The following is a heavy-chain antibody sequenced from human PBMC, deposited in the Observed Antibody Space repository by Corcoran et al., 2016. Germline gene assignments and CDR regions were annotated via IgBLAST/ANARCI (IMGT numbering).Heavy chain of an antibody. CDR3: ARDLRVRGVTRMDV. CDR2: INPNSGGT. V-gene: IGHV1-2*02. D-gene: IGHD3-10*01. J-gene: IGHJ6*02. Sequence: QVQLVQSGAEVKKPGASVKVSCKASGYTFTGYYMHWVRQAPGQGLEWMGWINPNSGGTIFAQKFQARFTMTRDTSISTAYMELSRLRSDDKAVYSCARDLRVRGVTRMDVWGQGTTVTVSS. CDR1: GYTFTGYY.